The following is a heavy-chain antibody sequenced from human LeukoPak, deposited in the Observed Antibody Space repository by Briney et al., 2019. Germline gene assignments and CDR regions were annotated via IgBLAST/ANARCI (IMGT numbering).Heavy chain of an antibody. V-gene: IGHV3-21*04. J-gene: IGHJ5*02. Sequence: PGGSLRLSCAASGFTFSDYNMNWVRQAPGKGLEWVSSISRSSSYTYGDSVKGRFTISRDNSKNTLYLQMNSLRAEDTAVYYCAKDPTTYYDSSGYGRYNWFDPWGQGTLVTVSS. D-gene: IGHD3-22*01. CDR1: GFTFSDYN. CDR3: AKDPTTYYDSSGYGRYNWFDP. CDR2: ISRSSSYT.